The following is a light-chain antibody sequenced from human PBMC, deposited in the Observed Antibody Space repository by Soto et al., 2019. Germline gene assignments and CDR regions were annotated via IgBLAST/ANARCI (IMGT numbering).Light chain of an antibody. CDR2: SNI. CDR1: SSNIGSNT. J-gene: IGLJ2*01. CDR3: AAWDDSLNGVV. Sequence: QSVLTQPPSASGTPGQRVTISCSGSSSNIGSNTVNWYQQLPGTAPKLLIYSNIPRPSGVPDRFSGSKSVTSASLAISGFQSEDEADYYCAAWDDSLNGVVFGGGTKLTVL. V-gene: IGLV1-44*01.